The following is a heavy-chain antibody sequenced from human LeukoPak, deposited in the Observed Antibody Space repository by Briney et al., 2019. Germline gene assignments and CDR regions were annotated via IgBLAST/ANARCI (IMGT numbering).Heavy chain of an antibody. CDR1: GGSIGSYY. CDR3: ARQRDYADYLDAFDV. D-gene: IGHD4-17*01. V-gene: IGHV4-59*08. CDR2: IYHSGTT. J-gene: IGHJ3*01. Sequence: SETLSLTCTVSGGSIGSYYWSWIRQPPGKGLECIGYIYHSGTTNYNPSLKSRVTIPADTSKNQFSLKLTSVTAADTAIYYCARQRDYADYLDAFDVWGQGTMVTVSS.